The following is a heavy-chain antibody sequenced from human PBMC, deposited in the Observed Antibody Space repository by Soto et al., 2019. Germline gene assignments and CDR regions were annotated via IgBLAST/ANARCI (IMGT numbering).Heavy chain of an antibody. Sequence: ASVKVSCKASRYTFTAYFIHWVRQAPGQGLEWMGWINPNNGDTGYAEKFLGRLTMTRDTSINTAYMGLNRLRSDDTAVYYCARESYNWNYDYWGQGSLVTVSS. CDR3: ARESYNWNYDY. J-gene: IGHJ4*02. V-gene: IGHV1-2*02. CDR2: INPNNGDT. CDR1: RYTFTAYF. D-gene: IGHD1-20*01.